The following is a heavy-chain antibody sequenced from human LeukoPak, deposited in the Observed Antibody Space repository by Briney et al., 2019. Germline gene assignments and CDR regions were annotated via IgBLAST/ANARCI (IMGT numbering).Heavy chain of an antibody. CDR2: IYHSGST. Sequence: SETLSLTCTVSGGSISSGSYYWSWIRQPPGKGLEWIGSIYHSGSTYYNPSLKSRVTISVDTSKNQFSLKLSSVTAADTAVYYCARSAAAIYYYYYMDVWGKGTTVTVSS. CDR3: ARSAAAIYYYYYMDV. V-gene: IGHV4-39*07. CDR1: GGSISSGSYY. J-gene: IGHJ6*03. D-gene: IGHD2-2*01.